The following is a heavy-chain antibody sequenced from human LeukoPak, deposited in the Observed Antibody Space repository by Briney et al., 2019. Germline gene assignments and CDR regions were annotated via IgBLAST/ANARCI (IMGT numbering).Heavy chain of an antibody. CDR2: ISAYNGNT. D-gene: IGHD2-2*01. J-gene: IGHJ5*02. CDR1: GYTFTSYG. V-gene: IGHV1-18*01. Sequence: ASVKVSCKASGYTFTSYGISWVRQAPGRGLEWMGWISAYNGNTNYAQKLQGRVTMTTDTSTSTAYMELRSLRSDDTAVYYCARDSDIVVVPAAISFDPWGQGTLVTVSS. CDR3: ARDSDIVVVPAAISFDP.